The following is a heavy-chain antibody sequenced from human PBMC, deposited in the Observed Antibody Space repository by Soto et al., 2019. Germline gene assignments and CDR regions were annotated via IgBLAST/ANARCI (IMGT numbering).Heavy chain of an antibody. CDR1: GGSISSGYYY. V-gene: IGHV4-30-4*01. CDR2: IYYSGST. Sequence: SETLALTCTVSGGSISSGYYYWSWIRHPPGKGLEWIGYIYYSGSTYYIPSLKSRVTLSVDTSKNQFSLKLSSVTAADTAVYYCARKKEMVRGVIITAVWFDPWGQGTRVTVSS. D-gene: IGHD3-10*01. CDR3: ARKKEMVRGVIITAVWFDP. J-gene: IGHJ5*02.